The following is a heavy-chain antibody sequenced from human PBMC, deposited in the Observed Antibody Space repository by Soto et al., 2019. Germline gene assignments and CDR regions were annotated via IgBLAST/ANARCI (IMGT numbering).Heavy chain of an antibody. CDR1: GFTFSSYG. Sequence: QVQPVESGGGVVQPGRSLRLSCAASGFTFSSYGMNWVRQAPGKGLEWVAVISYDESNKYYTDSVKGRFTISRDNSKNTLYLQMNSLREEDTAVYYCAKDGDYWGQGTLVTVSS. CDR2: ISYDESNK. CDR3: AKDGDY. J-gene: IGHJ4*02. V-gene: IGHV3-30*18.